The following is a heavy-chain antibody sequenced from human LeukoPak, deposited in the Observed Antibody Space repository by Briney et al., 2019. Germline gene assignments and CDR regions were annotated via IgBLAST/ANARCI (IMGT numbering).Heavy chain of an antibody. Sequence: GGSLRLSCAASGFTFSSYSMNWVRQAPGKGLEWVSSISSSSSYIYYADSVKGRFTISRDNAKDSLYLQMNSLRAEDTAVYYCARGSYWGYFDYWGQGTLVTVSP. CDR3: ARGSYWGYFDY. CDR2: ISSSSSYI. D-gene: IGHD1-26*01. J-gene: IGHJ4*02. V-gene: IGHV3-21*01. CDR1: GFTFSSYS.